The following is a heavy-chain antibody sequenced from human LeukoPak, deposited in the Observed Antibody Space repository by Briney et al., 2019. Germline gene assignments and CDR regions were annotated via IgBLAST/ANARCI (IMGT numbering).Heavy chain of an antibody. D-gene: IGHD3-22*01. V-gene: IGHV3-48*03. CDR1: GFTFSSYE. CDR2: ISSSGSTI. CDR3: ARGKSSGHGLDY. J-gene: IGHJ4*02. Sequence: GGSLRLPCAASGFTFSSYEMNWVRQAPGKGLEWVSYISSSGSTIYYADSVKGRFTISRDNAKNSLYLQMNSLRAEDTAVYYCARGKSSGHGLDYWGQGTLVTVSS.